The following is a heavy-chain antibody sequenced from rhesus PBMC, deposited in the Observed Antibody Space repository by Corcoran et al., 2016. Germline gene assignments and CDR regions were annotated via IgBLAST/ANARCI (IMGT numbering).Heavy chain of an antibody. CDR3: AKARIAAALDY. D-gene: IGHD6-25*01. CDR1: GFTFSSYY. J-gene: IGHJ4*01. CDR2: INTGAGST. Sequence: EVQLVESGGGLVQPGGSLRLACAASGFTFSSYYMSWVRQAPGKGLEWISPINTGAGSTYYADAVKGRFTIHRDNPKNTLPLQRNSLRAEDTAVYYCAKARIAAALDYWGQGVLVTVSS. V-gene: IGHV3S25*01.